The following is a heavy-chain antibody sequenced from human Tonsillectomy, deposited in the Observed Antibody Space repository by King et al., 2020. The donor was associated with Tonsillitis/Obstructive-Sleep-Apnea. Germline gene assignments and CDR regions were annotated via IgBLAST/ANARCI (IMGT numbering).Heavy chain of an antibody. V-gene: IGHV1-46*01. CDR2: INPSDGIT. CDR3: ARDDVVGRYIDS. CDR1: GYTFTRDY. D-gene: IGHD1-14*01. J-gene: IGHJ4*02. Sequence: VQLVESGAEVKTPGASVKVSCKASGYTFTRDYIHWVRQARGQGLEWMGIINPSDGITTYAQKFQGRVTMTTDTSAITVYLELSSLRSGDTAVYYCARDDVVGRYIDSWGQGTLVTVSS.